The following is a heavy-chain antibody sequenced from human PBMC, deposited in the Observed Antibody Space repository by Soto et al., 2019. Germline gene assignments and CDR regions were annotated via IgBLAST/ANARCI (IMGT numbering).Heavy chain of an antibody. J-gene: IGHJ4*02. CDR1: GFTFSSYA. CDR3: AKGTEMQQLGSAYYFDY. CDR2: ISGSGGST. Sequence: GGSLRLSCAASGFTFSSYAMSWVRQAPGKGLEWVSAISGSGGSTYYADSVKGRFTISRDNSKNTLYLQMNSLRAEDTAVYYCAKGTEMQQLGSAYYFDYWGQGTLVTVSS. D-gene: IGHD6-13*01. V-gene: IGHV3-23*01.